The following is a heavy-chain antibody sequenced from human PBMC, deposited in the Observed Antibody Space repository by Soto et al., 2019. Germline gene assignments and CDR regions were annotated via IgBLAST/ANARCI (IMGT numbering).Heavy chain of an antibody. Sequence: QVQLVESGAGLVKPGGSLRLSCAASGVTFSDYYMSWIRQAPGKGLEWVSYISSSGSTIYYADSVKGRFTISRDNAKDSLYLQMNNLRTEDTAVYYCARVVVGATCWFDPWGQGTLVTVSS. CDR1: GVTFSDYY. CDR3: ARVVVGATCWFDP. V-gene: IGHV3-11*01. J-gene: IGHJ5*02. D-gene: IGHD1-26*01. CDR2: ISSSGSTI.